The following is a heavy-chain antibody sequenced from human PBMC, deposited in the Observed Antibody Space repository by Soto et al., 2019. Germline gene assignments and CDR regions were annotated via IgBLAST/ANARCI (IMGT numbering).Heavy chain of an antibody. D-gene: IGHD2-15*01. CDR1: GFSLSTSGLG. CDR2: IYWADVQ. CDR3: AHSPCSGGTCYLFDY. Sequence: QSTFKEAGPTLLKPTQPLTLTCTVSGFSLSTSGLGVGWIRQPPGKSLEWLALIYWADVQRYNPALQTRLTITKDDSRRQVVLTMTNMDPVDTATYYCAHSPCSGGTCYLFDYWGQGALVTVSS. J-gene: IGHJ4*02. V-gene: IGHV2-5*02.